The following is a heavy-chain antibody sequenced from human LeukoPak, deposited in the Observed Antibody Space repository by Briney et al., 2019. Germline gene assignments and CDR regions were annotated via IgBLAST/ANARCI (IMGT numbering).Heavy chain of an antibody. CDR1: GFTFSSYA. Sequence: GGSLRLSCAASGFTFSSYAMHWVRQAPGKGLEWVAVISYDGSNKYYADSVKGRFTISRDNSKNTLYLQMNSLRAEDTAVYYCARDRSRGYSYGLFYNWFDPWGQGTLVTVSS. CDR3: ARDRSRGYSYGLFYNWFDP. CDR2: ISYDGSNK. D-gene: IGHD5-18*01. V-gene: IGHV3-30*04. J-gene: IGHJ5*02.